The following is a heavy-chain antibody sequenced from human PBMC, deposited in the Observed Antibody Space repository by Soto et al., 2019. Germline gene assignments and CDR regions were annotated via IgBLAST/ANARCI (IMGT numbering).Heavy chain of an antibody. D-gene: IGHD2-15*01. CDR3: ARVWVAGDDWFVP. J-gene: IGHJ5*02. CDR2: IYYSGST. V-gene: IGHV4-31*03. CDR1: GGSISSGGYY. Sequence: SETLSLTCTVSGGSISSGGYYWSWIRQHPGKGLEWIGYIYYSGSTYYNPSLKSRVTISVDTSKNQFSLKLSSVTAADTAVYYCARVWVAGDDWFVPWCQGTLVTVS.